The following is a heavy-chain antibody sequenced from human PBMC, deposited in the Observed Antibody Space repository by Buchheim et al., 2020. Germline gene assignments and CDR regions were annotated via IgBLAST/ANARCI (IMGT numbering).Heavy chain of an antibody. CDR1: GVSFSSYH. D-gene: IGHD4-11*01. V-gene: IGHV4-59*01. Sequence: QVQLQESGPGLVKPSETLSLTCAVSGVSFSSYHWSWIRQPPGKGLEWIGYVYYSGSANYNPSLQGRVTISVDTSQSQLSLKLSYVTAADTAVYFCASYYSGTNYFDYWGQG. CDR2: VYYSGSA. CDR3: ASYYSGTNYFDY. J-gene: IGHJ4*02.